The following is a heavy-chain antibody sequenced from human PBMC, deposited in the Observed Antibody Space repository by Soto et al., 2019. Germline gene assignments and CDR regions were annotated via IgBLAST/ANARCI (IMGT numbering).Heavy chain of an antibody. V-gene: IGHV1-69*12. CDR2: IIPIFGTA. CDR3: ARHPGGRGYYYGMDV. Sequence: QVQLVQSGAEVKKPGSSVKVSCKASGGTFSSYAISWVRQAPGQGHEWMGGIIPIFGTANYAQKFQGRVTNTADEPTSTADMELSSLRSEDTAVDYCARHPGGRGYYYGMDVWGQGTTVTVSS. J-gene: IGHJ6*02. CDR1: GGTFSSYA. D-gene: IGHD2-15*01.